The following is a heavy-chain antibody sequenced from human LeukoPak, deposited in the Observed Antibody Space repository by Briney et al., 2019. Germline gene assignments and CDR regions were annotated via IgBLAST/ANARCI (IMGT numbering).Heavy chain of an antibody. Sequence: SETLSLTCTVSGDSISSYYWSWIRQPPGKGLEWIGYIYYSGSTNYNPSLKSRVTISVDTSKNRFSLKLSSVTAADTAVYYCARGYCSGGGCYHNWFDPWGQGTLVTVSS. D-gene: IGHD2-15*01. CDR1: GDSISSYY. CDR3: ARGYCSGGGCYHNWFDP. J-gene: IGHJ5*02. CDR2: IYYSGST. V-gene: IGHV4-59*01.